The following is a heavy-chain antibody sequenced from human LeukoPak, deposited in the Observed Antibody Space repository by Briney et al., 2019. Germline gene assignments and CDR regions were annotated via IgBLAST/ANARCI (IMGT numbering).Heavy chain of an antibody. J-gene: IGHJ4*02. V-gene: IGHV1-18*04. Sequence: ASVKVSCKASGYTFTSYGISWVRQAPGQGLEWMGWISAYNGNTNYAQKLQGRVTMTTDTSTNTAYMELRSLRSDDTAVYYCARDRGTGYSSGWSDYWGQGTLVTVSS. CDR3: ARDRGTGYSSGWSDY. CDR1: GYTFTSYG. CDR2: ISAYNGNT. D-gene: IGHD6-19*01.